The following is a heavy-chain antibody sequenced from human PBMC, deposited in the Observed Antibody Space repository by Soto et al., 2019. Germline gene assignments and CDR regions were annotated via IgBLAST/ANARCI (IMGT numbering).Heavy chain of an antibody. CDR1: GFTFSRLG. V-gene: IGHV3-33*06. CDR2: IWYDGNSK. CDR3: ANLGITGGAIPGALDY. Sequence: QVQLVESGGGVVQPGRSLRLSCAASGFTFSRLGMHWVRQAPGKGLEWVALIWYDGNSKYYADSVKGRFTISRDNSKNTLYLQMNSLRAEDTAVYYCANLGITGGAIPGALDYWGQGTLGTVSS. D-gene: IGHD3-16*02. J-gene: IGHJ4*02.